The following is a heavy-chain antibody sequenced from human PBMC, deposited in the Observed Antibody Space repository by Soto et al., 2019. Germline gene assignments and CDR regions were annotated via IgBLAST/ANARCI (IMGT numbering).Heavy chain of an antibody. CDR3: ARHGLLSTVVTLIDY. J-gene: IGHJ4*02. V-gene: IGHV4-39*01. CDR2: FYYSGST. Sequence: PSETLSLTCTVSGGSISSGPYSWGWIRQPPGKGLEWIGTFYYSGSTRYNPSLKSRVTVSVDTSKNQFSLKLSSVTAADTAVYYCARHGLLSTVVTLIDYWGQGTLVTVSS. CDR1: GGSISSGPYS. D-gene: IGHD4-17*01.